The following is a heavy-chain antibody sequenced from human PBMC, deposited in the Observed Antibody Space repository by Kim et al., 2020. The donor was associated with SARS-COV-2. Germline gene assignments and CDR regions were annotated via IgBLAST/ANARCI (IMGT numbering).Heavy chain of an antibody. J-gene: IGHJ4*02. Sequence: YNPSLKSRVTISVDTSKNQFSLKLSSVTAADTAVYYCARGGEDTAMAFDYWGQGTLVTVSS. CDR3: ARGGEDTAMAFDY. V-gene: IGHV4-30-2*05. D-gene: IGHD5-18*01.